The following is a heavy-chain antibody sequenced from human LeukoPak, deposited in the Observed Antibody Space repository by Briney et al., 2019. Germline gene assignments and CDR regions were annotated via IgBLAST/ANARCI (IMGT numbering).Heavy chain of an antibody. J-gene: IGHJ4*02. Sequence: GGSLRLSCAASGFTFRSYEMNWVRQAPGKGLEWVSSISTSSDFIYYADSVKGRFTISRDNAKNSLYLQMNSLRAEDTAVYYCARDYGDSYYFDYWGQGTLVTVSS. CDR3: ARDYGDSYYFDY. CDR2: ISTSSDFI. CDR1: GFTFRSYE. D-gene: IGHD4-17*01. V-gene: IGHV3-21*01.